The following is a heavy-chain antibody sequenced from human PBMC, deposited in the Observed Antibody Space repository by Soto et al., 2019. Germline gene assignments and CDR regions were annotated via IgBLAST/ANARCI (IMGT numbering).Heavy chain of an antibody. CDR2: IYYSGST. J-gene: IGHJ4*02. CDR1: GGSIYTYY. Sequence: SETLSLTCNVAGGSIYTYYWNLIRQPPGKGLEWIGSIYYSGSTYYNPSLKSRVTISVDTSKNQFSLKLSSVTAADTAVYYCARSLYYYDSSGYPFDYWGQGTLVTVSS. CDR3: ARSLYYYDSSGYPFDY. V-gene: IGHV4-39*01. D-gene: IGHD3-22*01.